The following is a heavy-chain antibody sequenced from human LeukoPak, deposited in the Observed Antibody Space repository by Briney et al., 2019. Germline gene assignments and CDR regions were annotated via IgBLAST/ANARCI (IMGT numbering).Heavy chain of an antibody. CDR2: IIPIFGTA. V-gene: IGHV1-69*13. CDR3: ASCPTPYDAFGI. CDR1: GGTFSSYA. Sequence: GASVKVSCKAFGGTFSSYAISWVRQAPGQGLEWMGGIIPIFGTANYAQKFQGRVTITADESTSTAYMELSSLRSEDTAVYYCASCPTPYDAFGIWGQGTMVTVSS. J-gene: IGHJ3*02.